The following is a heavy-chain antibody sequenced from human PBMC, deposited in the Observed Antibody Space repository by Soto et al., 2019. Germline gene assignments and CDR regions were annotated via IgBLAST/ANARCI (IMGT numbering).Heavy chain of an antibody. V-gene: IGHV1-18*01. J-gene: IGHJ3*02. CDR2: ISAYNGNT. D-gene: IGHD3-22*01. CDR3: AREYDSSGYPHDAFDI. Sequence: ASVKVSCKASGYTFTIYAISWVRQAPGQGLEWMGWISAYNGNTNYAQNFQGRVTMTTDTSTSTAYMELRSLRSDDTAVYYCAREYDSSGYPHDAFDIWGQGTMVTVSS. CDR1: GYTFTIYA.